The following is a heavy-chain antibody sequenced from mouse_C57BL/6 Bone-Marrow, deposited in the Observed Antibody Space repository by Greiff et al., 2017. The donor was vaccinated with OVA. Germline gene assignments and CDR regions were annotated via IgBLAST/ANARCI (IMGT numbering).Heavy chain of an antibody. J-gene: IGHJ3*01. D-gene: IGHD2-14*01. Sequence: EVKLMESGGGLVQPGGSLKLSCAASGFTFSDYYMYWVRQTPEKRLEWVAYISNGGGSTYYPDTVKGRFTISRDNAKNTLYLQMSRLKSEDTAMYYCARHEGRRFAYWGQGTLVTVSA. CDR3: ARHEGRRFAY. CDR2: ISNGGGST. CDR1: GFTFSDYY. V-gene: IGHV5-12*01.